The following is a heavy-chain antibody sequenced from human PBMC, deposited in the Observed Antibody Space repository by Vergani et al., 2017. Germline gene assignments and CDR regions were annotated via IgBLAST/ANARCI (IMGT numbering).Heavy chain of an antibody. Sequence: VQLQESGPGLVKPSETLSLTCTVSGFTVSSNYMSWVRQAPGKGLEWVSVIYSGGSTYYADSVKGRFTISRDNSKNTLYLQMNSLRAEDTAVYYCARGEAQWLVIGDVAFDIWGQGTMVTVSS. J-gene: IGHJ3*02. CDR1: GFTVSSNY. CDR2: IYSGGST. D-gene: IGHD6-19*01. CDR3: ARGEAQWLVIGDVAFDI. V-gene: IGHV3-53*01.